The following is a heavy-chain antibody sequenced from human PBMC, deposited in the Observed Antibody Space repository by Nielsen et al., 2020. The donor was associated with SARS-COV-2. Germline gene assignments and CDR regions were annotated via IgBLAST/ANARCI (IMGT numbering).Heavy chain of an antibody. D-gene: IGHD4-17*01. CDR1: GFTFDDYA. J-gene: IGHJ4*02. CDR3: AKDIIGGDYGSVDY. Sequence: GGSLRLSCAASGFTFDDYAMYWVRQAPGKGLEWVSGISWNSGSIGYADSVKGRFTISRDNAKNSLYLQMNSLRAEDTALYYCAKDIIGGDYGSVDYWGQGTLVTVSS. V-gene: IGHV3-9*01. CDR2: ISWNSGSI.